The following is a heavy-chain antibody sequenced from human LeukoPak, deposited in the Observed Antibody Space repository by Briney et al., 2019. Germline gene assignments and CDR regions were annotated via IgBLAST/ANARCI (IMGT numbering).Heavy chain of an antibody. CDR3: AREPPGY. Sequence: SETLSLTCTVSGGSVTSGNYYWNWIRQPAGKGLEWTGRIYTNGGASYNPSLKSRVTISIDASKNQFALKLSSVTAADTAVYYCAREPPGYWGQGILVTVSS. CDR2: IYTNGGA. V-gene: IGHV4-61*02. CDR1: GGSVTSGNYY. J-gene: IGHJ4*02.